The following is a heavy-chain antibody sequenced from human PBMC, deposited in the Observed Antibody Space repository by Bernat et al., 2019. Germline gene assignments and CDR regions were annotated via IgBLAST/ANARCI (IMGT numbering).Heavy chain of an antibody. D-gene: IGHD6-13*01. CDR1: GFTFSNAW. V-gene: IGHV3-15*07. CDR2: IKSKTDGGTT. CDR3: TTRRIAAAGIDY. J-gene: IGHJ4*02. Sequence: EVQLVESGGGLVKPGGSLRLSCAASGFTFSNAWMNWVRQAPGKGLEWVGRIKSKTDGGTTDYAAPVKGRFTIPRDDSKNTLYLQMNSLKTEDTAVYYCTTRRIAAAGIDYWGQGTLVTVSS.